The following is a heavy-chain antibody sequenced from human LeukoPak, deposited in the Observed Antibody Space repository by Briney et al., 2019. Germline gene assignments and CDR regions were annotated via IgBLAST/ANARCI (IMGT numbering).Heavy chain of an antibody. V-gene: IGHV3-23*01. CDR1: GFTFSSYA. J-gene: IGHJ6*02. D-gene: IGHD3-9*01. CDR3: AKKYYDILTGYYVQYSAMDV. CDR2: ISGSADKT. Sequence: GGSLRLSCAASGFTFSSYAMSGVRQAPGQGLEWVSAISGSADKTYYADSVKGRFTISRDNSKNTLYLQMNSLRAEDTAVYYCAKKYYDILTGYYVQYSAMDVWGQGTTVTVSS.